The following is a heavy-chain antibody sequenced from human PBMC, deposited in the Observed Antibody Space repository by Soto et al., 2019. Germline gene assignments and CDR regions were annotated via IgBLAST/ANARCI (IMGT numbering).Heavy chain of an antibody. D-gene: IGHD6-19*01. Sequence: SLILSCSSSVFTFYDYSMHLFLQRPVKGLEWVSFISWNGGFVAYGDSVKCRFSISMDNANNSLFLEMNSLRPDDTATYFCTKDTYKSGWFLELRQWGQGILVNVSS. CDR3: TKDTYKSGWFLELRQ. V-gene: IGHV3-9*01. CDR2: ISWNGGFV. J-gene: IGHJ1*01. CDR1: VFTFYDYS.